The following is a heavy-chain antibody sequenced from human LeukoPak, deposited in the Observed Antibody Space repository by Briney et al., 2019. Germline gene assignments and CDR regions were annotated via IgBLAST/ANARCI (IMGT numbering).Heavy chain of an antibody. J-gene: IGHJ6*03. CDR1: GGSISSGGYY. V-gene: IGHV4-31*03. Sequence: PSETLSLTCTVSGGSISSGGYYWSWIRQHPGKGLEWIGYIYYSGSTYSNPSLRGRVTISVDTSKNQFSLKLSSVTAADTAVYYCARTGAGYYYYYMDVWGKGTTVTVSS. D-gene: IGHD1-26*01. CDR2: IYYSGST. CDR3: ARTGAGYYYYYMDV.